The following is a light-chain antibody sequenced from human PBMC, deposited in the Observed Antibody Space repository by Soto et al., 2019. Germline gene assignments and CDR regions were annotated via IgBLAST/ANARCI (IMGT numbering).Light chain of an antibody. CDR2: DAS. Sequence: DIQMTQSPSSLSASVGNRVTITCQASQDIATYLNWYQQKPGKAPNLLIYDASNLETGVPSRFSGGGSGTHFTFTISNLQPGDIATYYCQQYDNLPPTWTFGQGTKVEIE. J-gene: IGKJ1*01. CDR3: QQYDNLPPTWT. V-gene: IGKV1-33*01. CDR1: QDIATY.